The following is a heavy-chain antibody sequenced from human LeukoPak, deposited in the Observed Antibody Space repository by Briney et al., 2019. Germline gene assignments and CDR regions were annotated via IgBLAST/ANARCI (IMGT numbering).Heavy chain of an antibody. J-gene: IGHJ3*02. D-gene: IGHD6-13*01. CDR3: ATREAAVGAFDI. V-gene: IGHV3-23*01. Sequence: GGSLRLSCAASGFTFSSYAMSRVRQAPGKGLEWVSAISGSGGSTYYADSVKGRFTISRDNSKNTLYLRMNSLRAEETAVYYCATREAAVGAFDIWGQGTLVTVSS. CDR2: ISGSGGST. CDR1: GFTFSSYA.